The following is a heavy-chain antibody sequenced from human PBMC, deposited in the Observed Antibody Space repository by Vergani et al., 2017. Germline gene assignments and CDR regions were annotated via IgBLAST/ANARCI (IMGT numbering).Heavy chain of an antibody. Sequence: QVQLVQSGAEVKKPGASVKVSCTASGSTFTSYGISWVRQAPGQGREWMGWISAYNGNTNYAQKLQGRVTMTTDTSTSTAYMELRSLRSDDTAVYYCARDRGSAYSSADDGMDVWGQGTTVTVSS. D-gene: IGHD6-19*01. J-gene: IGHJ6*02. CDR2: ISAYNGNT. CDR1: GSTFTSYG. V-gene: IGHV1-18*01. CDR3: ARDRGSAYSSADDGMDV.